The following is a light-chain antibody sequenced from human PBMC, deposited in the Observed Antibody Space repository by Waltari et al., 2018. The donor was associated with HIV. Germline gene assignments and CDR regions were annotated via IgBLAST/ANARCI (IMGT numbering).Light chain of an antibody. CDR1: QSVINF. CDR3: QQRFNWPLT. V-gene: IGKV3-11*01. J-gene: IGKJ3*01. Sequence: EIVLPQSPATLSLSPGERADLSCRASQSVINFLAWYQQKPGQAPRLLIYDASNRATGIPARFSGSGSGTDFTLTISSLEPEDFGIYYCQQRFNWPLTFGPGTKVDIK. CDR2: DAS.